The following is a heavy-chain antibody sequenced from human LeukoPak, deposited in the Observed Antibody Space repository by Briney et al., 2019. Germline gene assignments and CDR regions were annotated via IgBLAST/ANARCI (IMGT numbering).Heavy chain of an antibody. D-gene: IGHD3-16*01. CDR2: ISWNSDRI. CDR1: GFRFDDYA. V-gene: IGHV3-9*01. Sequence: GGSLRLSCAASGFRFDDYAMHLVRQVPGKGLEWISGISWNSDRILYADSVKGRFTISRDNAKNSLYLQMSNLRAEDTAVYFCARGGGLDVWGQGATVTVSS. J-gene: IGHJ6*02. CDR3: ARGGGLDV.